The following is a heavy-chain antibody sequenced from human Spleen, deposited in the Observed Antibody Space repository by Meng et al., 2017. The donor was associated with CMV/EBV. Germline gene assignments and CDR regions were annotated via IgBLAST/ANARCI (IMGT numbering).Heavy chain of an antibody. CDR3: ARATRDGYNWNYFDY. Sequence: DSISSGGYYWSWIRQHPGKGLEWIGYIYYSGTTYYNPSLKSRVTISVGTSKNQFSLKLSSVTAADTAVYYCARATRDGYNWNYFDYWGQGTLVTVSS. D-gene: IGHD5-24*01. V-gene: IGHV4-31*02. J-gene: IGHJ4*02. CDR2: IYYSGTT. CDR1: DSISSGGYY.